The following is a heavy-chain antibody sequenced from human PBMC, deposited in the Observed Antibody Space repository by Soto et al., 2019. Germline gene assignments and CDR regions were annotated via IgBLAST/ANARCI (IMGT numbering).Heavy chain of an antibody. D-gene: IGHD2-2*01. CDR2: IRSSGSPT. J-gene: IGHJ5*02. Sequence: GGSLRLSCVASGFAFSNYSMNWVRQAPGKGLEWVSYIRSSGSPTYYAGSVKGRFTISRDNAKKSLYLQMNSLRAEDTAVYYCARMTSSISPDRWGQGTLVTVS. V-gene: IGHV3-48*01. CDR1: GFAFSNYS. CDR3: ARMTSSISPDR.